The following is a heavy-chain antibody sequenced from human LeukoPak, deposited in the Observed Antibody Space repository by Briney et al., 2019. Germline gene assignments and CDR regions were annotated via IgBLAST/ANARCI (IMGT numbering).Heavy chain of an antibody. Sequence: GGSLRLSCAASGFTFSSIAMHWVRQAPGKGLEWVVVISYDGTNNYYADSVKGRFTVSRDNSKNTLYLDMNSLRPEDSALYYCARNPYDDYYFDLWGQGALVTVSS. CDR2: ISYDGTNN. D-gene: IGHD3-16*01. V-gene: IGHV3-30-3*01. J-gene: IGHJ4*02. CDR1: GFTFSSIA. CDR3: ARNPYDDYYFDL.